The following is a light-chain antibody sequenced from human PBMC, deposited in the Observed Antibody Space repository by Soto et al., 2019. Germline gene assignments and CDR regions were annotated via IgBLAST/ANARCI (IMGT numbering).Light chain of an antibody. V-gene: IGLV4-69*01. Sequence: QLVLTQSPSASASLGASVKLTCTLSSGHTNYAIAWHQQQPEKGPRYLMKLNSDGSHSKGDGIPDRFSGSSSGAERYLTISSLQSEAEADYYCQTWATGIVVFGGGTKLTVL. CDR2: LNSDGSH. J-gene: IGLJ2*01. CDR3: QTWATGIVV. CDR1: SGHTNYA.